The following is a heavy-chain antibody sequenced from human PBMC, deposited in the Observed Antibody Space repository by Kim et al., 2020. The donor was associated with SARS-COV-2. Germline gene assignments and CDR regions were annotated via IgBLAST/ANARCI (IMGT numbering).Heavy chain of an antibody. CDR3: ARDTVLLWFGEWYYGMDV. Sequence: GGSLRLSCAASGFTFSSYGMHWVRQAPGKGLEWVAAISYDGSNKYYADSVKGRFTISRDNSKNTLYLQMNSLRAEDTAVYYCARDTVLLWFGEWYYGMDVWGQETTVTVSS. D-gene: IGHD3-10*01. CDR2: ISYDGSNK. CDR1: GFTFSSYG. V-gene: IGHV3-33*05. J-gene: IGHJ6*01.